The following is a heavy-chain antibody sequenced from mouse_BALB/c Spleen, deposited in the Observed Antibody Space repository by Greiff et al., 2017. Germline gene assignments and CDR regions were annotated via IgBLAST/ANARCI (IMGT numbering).Heavy chain of an antibody. V-gene: IGHV1-14*01. J-gene: IGHJ3*01. CDR2: INPYNDGT. Sequence: VQLKESGPELVKPGASVKMSCKASGYTFTSYVMHWVKQKPGQGLEWIGYINPYNDGTKYNEKFKGKATLTSDKSSSTAYMELSSLTSEDSAVYYCARKDGNYPFAYWGQGTLVTVSA. CDR1: GYTFTSYV. D-gene: IGHD2-1*01. CDR3: ARKDGNYPFAY.